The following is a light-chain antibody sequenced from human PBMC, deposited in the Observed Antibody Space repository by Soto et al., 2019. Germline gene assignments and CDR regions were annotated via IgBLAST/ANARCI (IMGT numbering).Light chain of an antibody. Sequence: DIQMTQSPPTLSASVGDRVTITCRASQGIVRWLAWYQQKPGKAPKLLIYDASSLESGVPSRFSGSGSGTDFTLTINGLQPEDFATYYCQQAASFPITFGQGTRLEI. CDR2: DAS. CDR1: QGIVRW. J-gene: IGKJ5*01. CDR3: QQAASFPIT. V-gene: IGKV1-12*01.